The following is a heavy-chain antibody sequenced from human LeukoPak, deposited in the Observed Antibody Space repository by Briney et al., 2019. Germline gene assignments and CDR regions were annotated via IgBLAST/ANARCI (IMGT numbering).Heavy chain of an antibody. V-gene: IGHV3-48*01. D-gene: IGHD5-18*01. CDR1: GFTFSSYS. CDR2: ISSSSSTI. CDR3: AGDLFGTAMVG. J-gene: IGHJ4*02. Sequence: GGSLRLSCAASGFTFSSYSMNWVRQAPGKGLEWVSYISSSSSTIYYADSVKGRFTISRDNAKNSLYLQMNSLRAEDTAVYYCAGDLFGTAMVGWGQGTLVTVSS.